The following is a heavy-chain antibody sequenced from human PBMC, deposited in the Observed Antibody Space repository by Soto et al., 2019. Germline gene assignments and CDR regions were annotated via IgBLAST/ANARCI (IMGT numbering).Heavy chain of an antibody. J-gene: IGHJ2*01. V-gene: IGHV3-48*02. Sequence: GSLRLSCAASGFTFSSYSMNWVRQAPGKGLEWVSYISSSSSTIYYADSVKGRFTISRDNAKNSLYLQMNSLRDEDTAVYYCARDQYYDSSGYYSLHWYFDLWGRGTLVTVS. CDR2: ISSSSSTI. CDR1: GFTFSSYS. D-gene: IGHD3-22*01. CDR3: ARDQYYDSSGYYSLHWYFDL.